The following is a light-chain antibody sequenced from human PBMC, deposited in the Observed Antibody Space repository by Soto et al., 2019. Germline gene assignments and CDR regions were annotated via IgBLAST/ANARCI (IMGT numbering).Light chain of an antibody. CDR3: QQSTGIPYT. V-gene: IGKV1-39*01. CDR2: ASS. CDR1: QTIDTY. Sequence: DIQMTQSPSALAASVGDRVTITCRASQTIDTYLNWYQQNPGEAPKLLIYASSTLQNGVPSRFSASVYGTDFTLTIISLQPEDFATYYYQQSTGIPYTFGQGTKLEIK. J-gene: IGKJ2*01.